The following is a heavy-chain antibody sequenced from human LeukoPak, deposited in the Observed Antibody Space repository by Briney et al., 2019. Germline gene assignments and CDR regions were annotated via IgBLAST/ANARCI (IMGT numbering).Heavy chain of an antibody. Sequence: GGSLRLSCAASGFTFTGYAMSWVRQAPGKGLEWVSTISGSGGSTYYADCVKGRFTSSRDNSKNTLSLQMNNLRAEDTAVYYCAKESRYYYGSGSFSSQFDYWGQGNLVTVSS. CDR3: AKESRYYYGSGSFSSQFDY. J-gene: IGHJ4*02. V-gene: IGHV3-23*01. D-gene: IGHD3-10*01. CDR1: GFTFTGYA. CDR2: ISGSGGST.